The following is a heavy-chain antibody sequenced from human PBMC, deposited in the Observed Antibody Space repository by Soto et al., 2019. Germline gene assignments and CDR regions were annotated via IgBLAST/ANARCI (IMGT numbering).Heavy chain of an antibody. CDR1: GFTFSSYS. Sequence: EVQLVESGGGLVKPGGSLRLSCAASGFTFSSYSMNWVRQAPGKGLEWVSSISSSSSYIYYEDSVKGRFTISRDNAKNSLYLQMNSLRAEDTAVYYCARSPGRADAFDIWGQGTMVTVSS. V-gene: IGHV3-21*01. J-gene: IGHJ3*02. CDR3: ARSPGRADAFDI. CDR2: ISSSSSYI. D-gene: IGHD1-26*01.